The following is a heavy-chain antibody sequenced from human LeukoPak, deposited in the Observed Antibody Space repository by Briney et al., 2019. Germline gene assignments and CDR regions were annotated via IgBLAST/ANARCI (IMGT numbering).Heavy chain of an antibody. CDR1: GFTFSSYV. V-gene: IGHV3-23*01. J-gene: IGHJ4*02. CDR2: VSGSGGRT. Sequence: GGSLRLSCAASGFTFSSYVMSWVRQAPGKGLEWVSAVSGSGGRTYYADSVKGRFTISRDNPKNTLYLQLNSLRAEDTAVYYCAKIQGYFDYWGQGTLVTVSS. CDR3: AKIQGYFDY.